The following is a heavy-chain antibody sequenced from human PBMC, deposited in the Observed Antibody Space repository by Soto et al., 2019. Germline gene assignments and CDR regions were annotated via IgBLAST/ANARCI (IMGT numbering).Heavy chain of an antibody. D-gene: IGHD7-27*01. V-gene: IGHV3-53*02. Sequence: EVQLVETGGGLIQPGGSLRLSCAASGFIVSNNYMSWARQAPGKGLEWVSIMYSGGRTYYPDSVKGRFTISRDNSKNTRNLQMNSLRVEDTAVYYCARDGSGDGFFDYWGQGTLVTVSS. J-gene: IGHJ4*02. CDR3: ARDGSGDGFFDY. CDR1: GFIVSNNY. CDR2: MYSGGRT.